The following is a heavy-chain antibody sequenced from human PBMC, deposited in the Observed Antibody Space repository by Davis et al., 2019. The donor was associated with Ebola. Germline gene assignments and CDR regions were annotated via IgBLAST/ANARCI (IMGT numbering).Heavy chain of an antibody. J-gene: IGHJ3*02. Sequence: PGGSLRLSCAASGFTFSSYGMHWVRQAPGKGLEWVAVIWYDGSNKYYADSVKGRFTISRDNSKNTLYLQMNSLRAEDTAVYYCARDLAAGTFHAFDIWGQGTMVTVSS. CDR1: GFTFSSYG. D-gene: IGHD6-13*01. CDR2: IWYDGSNK. CDR3: ARDLAAGTFHAFDI. V-gene: IGHV3-33*01.